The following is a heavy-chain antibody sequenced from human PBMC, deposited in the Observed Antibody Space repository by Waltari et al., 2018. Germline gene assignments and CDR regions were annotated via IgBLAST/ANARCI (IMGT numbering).Heavy chain of an antibody. J-gene: IGHJ3*02. D-gene: IGHD2-21*02. CDR1: GGSISSGAYD. CDR3: AREELGNDCFDI. Sequence: QVQLQESGPGLVKPSQTLSLTCPVSGGSISSGAYDWTWVRQPAGKGMEWIGRTYTSGSINYNPALESRVAISIDMSKNQFSLKLNSVTAADSAVYYCAREELGNDCFDIWGQGTMVTVSS. V-gene: IGHV4-61*02. CDR2: TYTSGSI.